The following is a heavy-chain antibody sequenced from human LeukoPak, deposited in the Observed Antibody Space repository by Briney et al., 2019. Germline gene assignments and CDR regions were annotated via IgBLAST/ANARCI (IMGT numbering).Heavy chain of an antibody. CDR1: GGSFSGYY. J-gene: IGHJ4*02. Sequence: PSETLSLTCAVYGGSFSGYYWNWIRQPPGKGLGWIGEINHSGSTNYNPSLKSRLTLSVDTSKNQFSLRLSSVTAADTAVYYCARGAGRRTYFDYWGQGTLVTVSS. CDR3: ARGAGRRTYFDY. CDR2: INHSGST. V-gene: IGHV4-34*01. D-gene: IGHD6-13*01.